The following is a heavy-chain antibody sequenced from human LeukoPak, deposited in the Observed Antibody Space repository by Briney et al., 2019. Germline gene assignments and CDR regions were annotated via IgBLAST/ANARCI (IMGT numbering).Heavy chain of an antibody. V-gene: IGHV3-74*01. Sequence: GGSLRLSCAASGFTFSNYWMFWVRQAPGKGLVWVSRIERDGSGTGYADPVKGRFLMSRDNAKNTVDLQMDSLRDEDTAVYYCARASYSSPPDFWGQGVLATVSS. J-gene: IGHJ4*02. D-gene: IGHD6-13*01. CDR3: ARASYSSPPDF. CDR2: IERDGSGT. CDR1: GFTFSNYW.